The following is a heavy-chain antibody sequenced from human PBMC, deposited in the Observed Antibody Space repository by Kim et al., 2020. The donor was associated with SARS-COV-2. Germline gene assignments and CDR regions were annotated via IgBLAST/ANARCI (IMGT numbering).Heavy chain of an antibody. Sequence: GSNKYYADSMKGRFTISRDNSKNTLYLQMNSLRAEDTAVYYCANNKYFDYWGQGTLVTVSS. J-gene: IGHJ4*02. CDR3: ANNKYFDY. V-gene: IGHV3-33*06. CDR2: GSNK.